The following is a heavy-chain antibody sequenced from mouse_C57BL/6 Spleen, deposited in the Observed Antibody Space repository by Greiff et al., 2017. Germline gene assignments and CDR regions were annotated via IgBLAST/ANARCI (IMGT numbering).Heavy chain of an antibody. Sequence: QVQLQQPGAELVKPGASVKLSCKASGYTFTSYWITWVKQRPGQGLEWIGDIYPGSGNTNYNEKFKSKATLTVDTSSSTAYMQLRSLTSEDSAVYYGARRVYYYGSSPYAMDYWGQGTSVTVSS. CDR3: ARRVYYYGSSPYAMDY. CDR2: IYPGSGNT. V-gene: IGHV1-55*01. J-gene: IGHJ4*01. CDR1: GYTFTSYW. D-gene: IGHD1-1*01.